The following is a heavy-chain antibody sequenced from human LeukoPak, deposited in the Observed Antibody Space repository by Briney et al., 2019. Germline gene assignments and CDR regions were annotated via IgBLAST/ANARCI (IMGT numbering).Heavy chain of an antibody. CDR3: AGGGGVRGVRVYYGMDV. V-gene: IGHV3-11*06. CDR2: ISSSSSYT. CDR1: GFTFSDYY. D-gene: IGHD3-10*01. Sequence: KPGRSLRLSCAASGFTFSDYYMSWIRQAPGKGLEWVSYISSSSSYTNYADSVTGRFTISTDNAKNSLYLQMNRLRAGGTGVYYCAGGGGVRGVRVYYGMDVWGQGTTVTVSS. J-gene: IGHJ6*02.